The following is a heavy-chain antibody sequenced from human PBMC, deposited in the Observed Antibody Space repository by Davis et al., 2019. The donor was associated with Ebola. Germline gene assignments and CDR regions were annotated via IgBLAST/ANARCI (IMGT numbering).Heavy chain of an antibody. Sequence: SETLSLTRTVSGDSVTSGSYYWAWIRQPAGKGLEWIGHIYTSGTTNYNPSLESRVTMSIDTSKSQVSLNLTSVTAADTAFYYCAREGTHSQGRALDVWGQGTTVAVSS. V-gene: IGHV4-61*09. D-gene: IGHD1-26*01. CDR2: IYTSGTT. CDR1: GDSVTSGSYY. J-gene: IGHJ6*02. CDR3: AREGTHSQGRALDV.